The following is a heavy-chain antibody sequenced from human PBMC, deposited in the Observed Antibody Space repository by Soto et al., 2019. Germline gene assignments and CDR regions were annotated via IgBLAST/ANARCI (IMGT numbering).Heavy chain of an antibody. CDR2: MYDSGSN. CDR1: GGSISGYF. J-gene: IGHJ4*02. Sequence: QVQLQESGPGLVKPSETLSLSCFVSGGSISGYFWSWIRQPPGKGLEWIAFMYDSGSNNYNPSLKSRVSISLDTSKNQFSLKLNSVTAAGTAVYYCARGWSSSWPYWGQGTLVTVSS. D-gene: IGHD6-13*01. CDR3: ARGWSSSWPY. V-gene: IGHV4-59*01.